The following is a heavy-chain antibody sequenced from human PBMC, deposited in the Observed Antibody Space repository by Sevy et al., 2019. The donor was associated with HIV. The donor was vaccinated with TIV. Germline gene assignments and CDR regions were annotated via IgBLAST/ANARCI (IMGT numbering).Heavy chain of an antibody. J-gene: IGHJ6*02. CDR1: GGSFSGYY. V-gene: IGHV4-34*01. CDR3: ARAPRYYYDSSGYYYKVGYYGMDV. CDR2: INHSGST. D-gene: IGHD3-22*01. Sequence: SETLSLTCAVYGGSFSGYYWSWIRQPPGKGLEWIGEINHSGSTNYNPSLKSRVTISVDTSKNQFSLKLSSVTAADTAVYYCARAPRYYYDSSGYYYKVGYYGMDVWGQGTTVTVSS.